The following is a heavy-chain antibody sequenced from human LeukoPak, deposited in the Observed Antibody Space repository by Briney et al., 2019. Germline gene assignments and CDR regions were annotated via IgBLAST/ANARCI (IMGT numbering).Heavy chain of an antibody. J-gene: IGHJ4*02. CDR1: GGSISSYY. CDR2: FYSGGGT. D-gene: IGHD5-12*01. Sequence: SQTLSLTCTVSGGSISSYYWSWIRQPAGKGLEWIGRFYSGGGTVYNPSIKSRVTMSVDTSRNQFSLKLSSVTAADTAVYYCARVYSGYDLPGSLANYYFDYWGQGTLVTVSS. V-gene: IGHV4-4*07. CDR3: ARVYSGYDLPGSLANYYFDY.